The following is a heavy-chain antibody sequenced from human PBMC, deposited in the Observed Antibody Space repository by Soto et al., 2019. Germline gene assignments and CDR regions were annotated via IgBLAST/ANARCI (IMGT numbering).Heavy chain of an antibody. CDR2: ISGSGGST. CDR1: GFTFSSYA. J-gene: IGHJ4*02. Sequence: GGSLRLSCAASGFTFSSYAMSWVRQAPGKGLEWVSAISGSGGSTYYADSVKGRFTISRDNSKNTLYLQMNSLRAEDTAVYYCAKDLSSGGHIVYYFDYWGQGTLVTVSS. V-gene: IGHV3-23*01. D-gene: IGHD3-10*01. CDR3: AKDLSSGGHIVYYFDY.